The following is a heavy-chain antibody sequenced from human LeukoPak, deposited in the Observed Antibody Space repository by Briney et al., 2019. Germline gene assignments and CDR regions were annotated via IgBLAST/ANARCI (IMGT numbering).Heavy chain of an antibody. J-gene: IGHJ4*02. CDR3: ARGGSVEMATISPDTYSDY. D-gene: IGHD5-24*01. Sequence: ASVKVSCKTSGYTFHDYGISWVRQAPGQGPEWMGWISTYNGNTYYAQTFQDRVSMTTDTSTTTAFMELRSLRSDDTAVYYCARGGSVEMATISPDTYSDYWGQGTLVTVSS. CDR1: GYTFHDYG. CDR2: ISTYNGNT. V-gene: IGHV1-18*01.